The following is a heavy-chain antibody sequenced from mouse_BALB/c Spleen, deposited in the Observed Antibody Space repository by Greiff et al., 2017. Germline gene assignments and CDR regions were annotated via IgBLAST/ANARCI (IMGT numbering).Heavy chain of an antibody. CDR3: KTGHWYLDV. J-gene: IGHJ1*01. CDR2: IYPGSGST. Sequence: LQQPGSELVRPGASVKLSCKASGYTFTSYWMHWVKQRPGQGLEWIGNIYPGSGSTNYDEKFKSKATLTVDTSSSTAYMQLSSLTSEDSAVYYGKTGHWYLDVWGAGTTGTVSS. V-gene: IGHV1S22*01. CDR1: GYTFTSYW.